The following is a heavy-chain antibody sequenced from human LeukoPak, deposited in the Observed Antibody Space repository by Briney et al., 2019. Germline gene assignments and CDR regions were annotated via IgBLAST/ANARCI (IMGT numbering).Heavy chain of an antibody. V-gene: IGHV3-21*01. CDR2: ISSSSSYI. CDR3: ARDDCSSTSCYLAGGYYYYGMDV. J-gene: IGHJ6*02. D-gene: IGHD2-2*01. CDR1: GFTFSSYS. Sequence: PGGSPRLSCAASGFTFSSYSMNWVRQAPGKGLEWVSSISSSSSYICYADSVKGRFTISRDNAKNSLYLQMNSLRAEDTAVYYCARDDCSSTSCYLAGGYYYYGMDVWGQGTTVTVSS.